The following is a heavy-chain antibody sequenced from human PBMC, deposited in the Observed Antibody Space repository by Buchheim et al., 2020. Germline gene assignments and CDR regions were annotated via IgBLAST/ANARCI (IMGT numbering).Heavy chain of an antibody. CDR2: IYASVNT. CDR3: ARDASDYYSGWYGFFPH. J-gene: IGHJ1*01. D-gene: IGHD6-13*01. CDR1: GGSVRNFY. V-gene: IGHV4-4*07. Sequence: QARLQESGPGLVKPSETLSLTCTVSGGSVRNFYWNWIRQPAGKGLEWIGRIYASVNTNYNPSLKSRVTMSVDTSKNQVSLDVRSVTAADTAVYYCARDASDYYSGWYGFFPHWGQGIL.